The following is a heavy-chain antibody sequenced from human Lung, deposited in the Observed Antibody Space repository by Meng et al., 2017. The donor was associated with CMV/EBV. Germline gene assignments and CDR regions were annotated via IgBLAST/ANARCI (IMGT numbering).Heavy chain of an antibody. V-gene: IGHV3-7*04. CDR2: INQDGSEK. Sequence: RGSXRLXCAASGFTFRNYWMRWVRQAPGKGLEWVASINQDGSEKHYMDSVKGRFTISRDNAKNALYLEMNSLRAEGTALYFCVRGSGREWFDPRGQGSLVTVSS. D-gene: IGHD2-15*01. CDR3: VRGSGREWFDP. CDR1: GFTFRNYW. J-gene: IGHJ5*02.